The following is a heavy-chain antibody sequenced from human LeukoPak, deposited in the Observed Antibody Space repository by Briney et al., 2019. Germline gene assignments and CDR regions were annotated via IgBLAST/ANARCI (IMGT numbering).Heavy chain of an antibody. V-gene: IGHV3-74*01. Sequence: TGGSLRLSCAASGFTFSSYWMHWVRQAPGKGLVWVSRINTDGRSTSYVDSVKGRFTMSRDNAKNTLYLQMNSLRAEDTAIYYCVRDVWGDRDSYFDYWGQGTLVTVSS. J-gene: IGHJ4*02. CDR2: INTDGRST. CDR1: GFTFSSYW. CDR3: VRDVWGDRDSYFDY. D-gene: IGHD2-21*01.